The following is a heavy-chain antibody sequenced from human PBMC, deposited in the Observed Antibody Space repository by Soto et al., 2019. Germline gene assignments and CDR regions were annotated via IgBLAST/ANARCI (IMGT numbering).Heavy chain of an antibody. CDR3: TRPPTFGVVIRNWFDP. V-gene: IGHV3-49*03. J-gene: IGHJ5*02. Sequence: GGSLRLSCTASGFTFGDYAMSWFRQAPGKGLEWVGFIRSKAYGGTTEYAGSVKGRFTISRDDSKSIAYLQMNSLKTEDTAVYYCTRPPTFGVVIRNWFDPWGQGTLVTVSS. CDR1: GFTFGDYA. CDR2: IRSKAYGGTT. D-gene: IGHD3-3*01.